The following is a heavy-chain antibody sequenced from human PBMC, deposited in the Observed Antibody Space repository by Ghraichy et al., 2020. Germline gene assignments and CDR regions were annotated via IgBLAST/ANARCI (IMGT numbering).Heavy chain of an antibody. J-gene: IGHJ6*02. CDR3: ASSVLFGITGTTGLDYYGMDV. CDR2: TYYRSKWYN. D-gene: IGHD1-7*01. CDR1: GDSVSSNSAA. V-gene: IGHV6-1*01. Sequence: SQTLSLTCAISGDSVSSNSAAWNWIRQSPSRGLEWLGRTYYRSKWYNDYAVSVKSRITINPDTSKNQFSLQLNSVTPEDTAVYYCASSVLFGITGTTGLDYYGMDVWGQGTTVTVSS.